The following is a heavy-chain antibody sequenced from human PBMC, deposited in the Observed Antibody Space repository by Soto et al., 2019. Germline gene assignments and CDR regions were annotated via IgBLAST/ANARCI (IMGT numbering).Heavy chain of an antibody. CDR1: GFTFSSYA. D-gene: IGHD3-3*01. CDR3: AKALYYDFWSGYFDY. Sequence: HPGGSLRLSCSASGFTFSSYAMHWVRQAPGKGLEYVSAISSNGGSTYCADSVKGRFTISRDNSKNTLYLQMSSLRAEDTAVYYCAKALYYDFWSGYFDYWGQGTLVTVSS. CDR2: ISSNGGST. V-gene: IGHV3-64D*06. J-gene: IGHJ4*02.